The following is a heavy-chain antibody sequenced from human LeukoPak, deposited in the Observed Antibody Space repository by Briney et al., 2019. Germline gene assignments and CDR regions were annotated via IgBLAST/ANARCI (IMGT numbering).Heavy chain of an antibody. D-gene: IGHD3-3*01. CDR1: GYTFTSYG. CDR2: TSAYNGNT. CDR3: ARVWSGLYLRAPKNLDY. Sequence: EASVKVSCKAPGYTFTSYGISWVRQAPGQGLEWIGWTSAYNGNTNYAQKLQGRVTMTTDTSTSTAYMELRSLRSDDTAVYYCARVWSGLYLRAPKNLDYWGQGTLVTVSS. J-gene: IGHJ4*02. V-gene: IGHV1-18*01.